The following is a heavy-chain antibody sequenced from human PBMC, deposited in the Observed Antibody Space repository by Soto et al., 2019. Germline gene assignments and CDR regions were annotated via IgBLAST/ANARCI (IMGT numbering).Heavy chain of an antibody. D-gene: IGHD2-15*01. J-gene: IGHJ3*02. Sequence: SETLSLTCAVYGGSFSGYYWSWIRQPPGKGLEWIGEINHSGSTNYNPSLKSRVTISVDTSKNQFSLKLSSVTAADTAVYYCAREANIVVVVAATNAFDIWGQGTMVTVSS. CDR2: INHSGST. CDR1: GGSFSGYY. CDR3: AREANIVVVVAATNAFDI. V-gene: IGHV4-34*01.